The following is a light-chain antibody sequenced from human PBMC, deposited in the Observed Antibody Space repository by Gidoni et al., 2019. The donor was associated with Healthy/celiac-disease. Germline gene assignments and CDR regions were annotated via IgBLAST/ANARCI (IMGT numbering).Light chain of an antibody. CDR3: AAWDDSLSGPNWV. CDR1: SSNIGSNY. Sequence: SVLTQPPSASGPPGQRVTISCSGSSSNIGSNYVYWYQQLPGTAPKLLIYRNNQRPSGVPDRFSGSKSGTSASLAISGLRSEDEADYYCAAWDDSLSGPNWVFGGGTKLTVL. V-gene: IGLV1-47*01. CDR2: RNN. J-gene: IGLJ3*02.